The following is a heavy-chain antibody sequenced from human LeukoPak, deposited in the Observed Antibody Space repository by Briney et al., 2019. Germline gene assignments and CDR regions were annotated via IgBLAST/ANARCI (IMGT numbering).Heavy chain of an antibody. Sequence: PSETLSLTCTVSGGSISNRSYYWGWIRQSPGKGLEWIGSVYYSGSSEYDPSLKSRVTISVDTTKNQFSLKLTSVTAADTVVYFRARSTWNYVTYFDYWGQGTLVTVSS. CDR1: GGSISNRSYY. V-gene: IGHV4-39*01. CDR2: VYYSGSS. J-gene: IGHJ4*02. D-gene: IGHD1-7*01. CDR3: ARSTWNYVTYFDY.